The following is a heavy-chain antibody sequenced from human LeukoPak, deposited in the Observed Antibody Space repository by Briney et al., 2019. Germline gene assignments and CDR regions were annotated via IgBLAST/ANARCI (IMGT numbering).Heavy chain of an antibody. Sequence: TSETLSLTCTVSGGSISSSSYYWGWIRQPPGKGLEWIGSTYYSGSTYYNPSLKSRVTISVDTSKNQFSLKLSSVTAADTAVYYCARVAGYDFWSGYYTTPLFDYWGQGTLVTVSS. CDR2: TYYSGST. D-gene: IGHD3-3*01. J-gene: IGHJ4*02. CDR1: GGSISSSSYY. V-gene: IGHV4-39*07. CDR3: ARVAGYDFWSGYYTTPLFDY.